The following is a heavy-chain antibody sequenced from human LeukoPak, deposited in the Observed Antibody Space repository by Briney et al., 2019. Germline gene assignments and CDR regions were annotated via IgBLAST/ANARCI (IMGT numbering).Heavy chain of an antibody. Sequence: GGSLRLSCAASGFTYSNHWMSWVRQAPGKGPEWVANIKQDGSEKYYVDSVKGRFTISRDNAKNSLYLQMNSLRAEDTAVYYCARDPYKNKDYSNYGAFDIWGQGTMVTVSS. CDR3: ARDPYKNKDYSNYGAFDI. D-gene: IGHD4-11*01. J-gene: IGHJ3*02. CDR1: GFTYSNHW. V-gene: IGHV3-7*01. CDR2: IKQDGSEK.